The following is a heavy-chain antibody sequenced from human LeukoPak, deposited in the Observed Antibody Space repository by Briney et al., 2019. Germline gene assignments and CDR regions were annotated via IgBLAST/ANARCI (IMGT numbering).Heavy chain of an antibody. J-gene: IGHJ4*02. Sequence: PGGSLRLSCAASGFTLSNAWMSWVRQAPGKGLEWVGRIESKTDGGTTDYAAPVKGRFTISRDDSKNTLYLQMNSLKTEDTAVYYCTTDLGGLWFGESLDYWGQGTLVTVSS. CDR3: TTDLGGLWFGESLDY. CDR2: IESKTDGGTT. D-gene: IGHD3-10*01. V-gene: IGHV3-15*04. CDR1: GFTLSNAW.